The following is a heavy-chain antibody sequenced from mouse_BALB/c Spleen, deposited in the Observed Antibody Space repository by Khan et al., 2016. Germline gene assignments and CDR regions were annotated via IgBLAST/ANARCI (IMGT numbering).Heavy chain of an antibody. CDR1: GYAFSGYW. Sequence: QVQLKQSGAELVRPGSSVKISCKASGYAFSGYWMNWVKQRPGQGLEWIGQIYPGDGDTNYTGKFKGKATLTADKSSSTAYMQLSSLTSEDSVVYFCARGTPFASWGQGTLVTVSA. J-gene: IGHJ3*01. V-gene: IGHV1-80*01. CDR2: IYPGDGDT. CDR3: ARGTPFAS. D-gene: IGHD2-14*01.